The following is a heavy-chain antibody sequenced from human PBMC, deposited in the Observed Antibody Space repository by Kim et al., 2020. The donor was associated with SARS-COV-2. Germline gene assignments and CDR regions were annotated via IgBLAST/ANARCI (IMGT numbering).Heavy chain of an antibody. J-gene: IGHJ4*02. CDR3: AKKSMGIAAAKDY. Sequence: YADSVKGRFTISRDNSKNTLYLQMNSMRAEDTAVYYCAKKSMGIAAAKDYWGQGTLVTVSS. D-gene: IGHD6-13*01. V-gene: IGHV3-23*01.